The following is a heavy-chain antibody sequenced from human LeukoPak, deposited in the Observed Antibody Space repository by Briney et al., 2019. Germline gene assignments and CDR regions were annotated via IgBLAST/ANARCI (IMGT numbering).Heavy chain of an antibody. CDR2: INEDGSAK. CDR1: GFTFSTSG. CDR3: VKDDGGAFYIH. Sequence: GSLRLSCAASGFTFSTSGMTWVRQAPGKGLEWVANINEDGSAKYYVDSLKGRFTISRDNAKNSVYLQMNSLRAEDTAVYFCVKDDGGAFYIHWGQGTLVTVSS. D-gene: IGHD4-23*01. J-gene: IGHJ4*02. V-gene: IGHV3-7*01.